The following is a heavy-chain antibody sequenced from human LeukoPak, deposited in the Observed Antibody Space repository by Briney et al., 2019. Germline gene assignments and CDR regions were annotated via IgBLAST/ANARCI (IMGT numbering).Heavy chain of an antibody. J-gene: IGHJ6*03. CDR2: IYTSGST. CDR3: ARLYSSSWYSYYYYYMDV. D-gene: IGHD6-13*01. V-gene: IGHV4-4*09. CDR1: GGSISSYY. Sequence: SETLSLTCTVSGGSISSYYWSWIRQPPGKGLEWIGYIYTSGSTNYNPSLKSRVTISVDTSKNQFSLKLSSVTAADTAVYYCARLYSSSWYSYYYYYMDVWGKGTTVTVPS.